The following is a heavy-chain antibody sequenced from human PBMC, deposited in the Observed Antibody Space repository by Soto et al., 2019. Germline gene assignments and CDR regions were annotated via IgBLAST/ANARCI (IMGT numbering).Heavy chain of an antibody. CDR1: GFTFSTDW. Sequence: EVQLVESGGGLVQPGGSLRLSCAASGFTFSTDWMHWVRQAPGKGLVWVSRIKNDGSGTYYVDSVEGRFTISRDNAKNTLYLQMNSLRAEDTAVYYCVRGDGDYYDGNGYLGRHWGQGTLVTVSS. CDR2: IKNDGSGT. V-gene: IGHV3-74*01. J-gene: IGHJ4*02. CDR3: VRGDGDYYDGNGYLGRH. D-gene: IGHD3-22*01.